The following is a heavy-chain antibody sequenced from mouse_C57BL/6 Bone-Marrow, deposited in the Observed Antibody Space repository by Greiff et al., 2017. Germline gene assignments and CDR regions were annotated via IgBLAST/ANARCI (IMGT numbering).Heavy chain of an antibody. CDR2: IRSKSNNYAT. CDR3: VREVSYYAMDY. V-gene: IGHV10-3*03. D-gene: IGHD6-2*01. J-gene: IGHJ4*01. Sequence: EVKLMESGGGLVQPKGSLKLSCAASGFTFKTYAMHWVCQAPGKGLEWVARIRSKSNNYATYYADSVKDRFTISRDDSQSMLYLQMNNLKTEDTAMYYCVREVSYYAMDYWGQGTSVTVSS. CDR1: GFTFKTYA.